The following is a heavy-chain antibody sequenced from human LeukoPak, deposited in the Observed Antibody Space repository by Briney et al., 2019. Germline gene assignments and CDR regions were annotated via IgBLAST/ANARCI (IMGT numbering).Heavy chain of an antibody. D-gene: IGHD5-24*01. J-gene: IGHJ4*02. CDR2: ISGSGGDT. V-gene: IGHV3-23*01. Sequence: GGSLRLSCAASRFTFSSYAMSWVRQAPGKGLEWVSSISGSGGDTSYADSVKGRFTISRDNSKNTLYLQMNSLRAEDTAVYYCALRDGYSFGYWGQGTLVTVSS. CDR3: ALRDGYSFGY. CDR1: RFTFSSYA.